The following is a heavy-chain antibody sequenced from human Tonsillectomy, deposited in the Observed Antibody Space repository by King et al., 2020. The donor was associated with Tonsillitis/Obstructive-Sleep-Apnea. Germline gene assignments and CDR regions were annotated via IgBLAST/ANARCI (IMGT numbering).Heavy chain of an antibody. CDR1: GFTFSSYA. CDR2: ISGSGGST. J-gene: IGHJ6*03. D-gene: IGHD5-12*01. Sequence: VQLVESGGGLVQPGGSLRLSCAASGFTFSSYAMSWVRQAPGKGLEWVSAISGSGGSTYYADSVKGRFTISRDNSKNTLYLQMKSLRAEDTAVYYCAKRGGVATIVNYYYYMDVWGEGTTVTVS. CDR3: AKRGGVATIVNYYYYMDV. V-gene: IGHV3-23*04.